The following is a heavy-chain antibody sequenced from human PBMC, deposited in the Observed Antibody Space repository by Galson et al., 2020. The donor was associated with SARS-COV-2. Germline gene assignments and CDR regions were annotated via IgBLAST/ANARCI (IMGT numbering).Heavy chain of an antibody. CDR3: CQYGQYMVDV. CDR1: GYTFTDYA. Sequence: GGSLRLSCVASGYTFTDYAIKWVRQAPGKGLEWVSVIGAYGDNIHYAESVMGRFIITRDNSKNMVYLQMNSLRAEDTAVYYCCQYGQYMVDVWGQGTLVTVSS. CDR2: IGAYGDNI. D-gene: IGHD2-15*01. J-gene: IGHJ4*02. V-gene: IGHV3-23*01.